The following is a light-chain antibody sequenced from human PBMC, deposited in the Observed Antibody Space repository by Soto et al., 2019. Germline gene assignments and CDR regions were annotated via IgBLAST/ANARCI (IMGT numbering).Light chain of an antibody. CDR3: QTWGAGSVV. V-gene: IGLV4-69*01. CDR2: IYSDGSH. J-gene: IGLJ2*01. Sequence: QLVLTQSPSASASLGASVTFICTLNSEHSTYAIAWHRQQPEKGPRYLMRIYSDGSHVRGDGIPDRFSGSSSGAERHLTISSLQSDDEAEYYCQTWGAGSVVFGGGTKLTVL. CDR1: SEHSTYA.